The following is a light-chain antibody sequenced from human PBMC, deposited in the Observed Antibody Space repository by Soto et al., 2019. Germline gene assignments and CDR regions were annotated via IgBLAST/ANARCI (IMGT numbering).Light chain of an antibody. CDR3: SSYTSSSTLGHVV. CDR1: SSDVGGYNY. Sequence: QSALTQPASVSGSPGQSITISCTGTSSDVGGYNYVSWYQQHPGKAPKLMIYDVSNRPSGVSNRFSGSKSGNTASLTISGLQAEDEAAYYCSSYTSSSTLGHVVFGGGTKVTVL. V-gene: IGLV2-14*01. J-gene: IGLJ2*01. CDR2: DVS.